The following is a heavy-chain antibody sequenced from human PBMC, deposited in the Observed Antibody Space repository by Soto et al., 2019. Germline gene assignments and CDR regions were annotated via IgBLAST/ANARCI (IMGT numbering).Heavy chain of an antibody. CDR2: MKKDGSEK. CDR3: AKLGSGYYTGLHFDY. V-gene: IGHV3-7*03. D-gene: IGHD3-3*01. Sequence: LRLSCAASGFTFADYWMSWVRQPPGKGLEWVAHMKKDGSEKYYVDSVKGRFTVSRDNTKNSLYLQMNSLRAEDTAVYYCAKLGSGYYTGLHFDYWGPGTLVTVSS. J-gene: IGHJ4*02. CDR1: GFTFADYW.